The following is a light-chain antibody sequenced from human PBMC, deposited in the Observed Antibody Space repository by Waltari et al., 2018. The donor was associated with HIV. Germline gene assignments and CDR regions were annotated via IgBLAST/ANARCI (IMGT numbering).Light chain of an antibody. V-gene: IGLV4-69*01. CDR1: SGHSNYA. CDR2: FNSDGSH. CDR3: QTWDTGTVV. Sequence: LVLTQSPSASASLGASVKLTCTLRSGHSNYAIAWHQQQPEKGPRYLMKFNSDGSHDKGDGIPVRFSGSSSGAERYLTISSLQSEDEADYYCQTWDTGTVVFGGGTKLTVL. J-gene: IGLJ2*01.